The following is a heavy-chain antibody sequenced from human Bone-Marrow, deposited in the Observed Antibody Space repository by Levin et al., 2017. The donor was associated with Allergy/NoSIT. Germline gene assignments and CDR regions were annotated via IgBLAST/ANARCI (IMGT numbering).Heavy chain of an antibody. D-gene: IGHD2-2*02. CDR3: ARDVIPSYTYHGMDV. Sequence: QSSETLSLTCAASGFIFSHYGMHWVRQAPGKGLEWLAVMWYDDANKHYADSAKGRFTISRDNSRNTLYLQMNSLRAEDTAVYYCARDVIPSYTYHGMDVWGQGTTVTVSS. V-gene: IGHV3-33*01. CDR2: MWYDDANK. J-gene: IGHJ6*02. CDR1: GFIFSHYG.